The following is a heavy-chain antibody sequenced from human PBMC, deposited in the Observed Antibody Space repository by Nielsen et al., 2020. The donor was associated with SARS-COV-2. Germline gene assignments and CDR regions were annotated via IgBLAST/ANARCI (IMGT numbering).Heavy chain of an antibody. CDR1: GFTFDDYA. CDR2: ISWNSGSI. D-gene: IGHD3-9*01. Sequence: SLKISCAASGFTFDDYAMSWVRQAPGKGLEWVSGISWNSGSIGYADSVKGRFTISRDNAKNSLYLQMNSLRAEDTALYYCAKGYYDILTGYFRPHYFDYWGQGTLVTVSS. V-gene: IGHV3-9*01. CDR3: AKGYYDILTGYFRPHYFDY. J-gene: IGHJ4*02.